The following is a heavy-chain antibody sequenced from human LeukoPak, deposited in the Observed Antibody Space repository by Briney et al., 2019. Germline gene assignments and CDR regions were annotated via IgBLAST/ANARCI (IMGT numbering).Heavy chain of an antibody. CDR3: ARGLADYYGSGSPYDAFDI. CDR1: GGSISSSSYY. J-gene: IGHJ3*02. Sequence: SETLSLTCAVYGGSISSSSYYWGWIRQPPGKGLEWIGSIYYSGSTYYNPSLKSRVTISVDTSKNQFSLKLSSVTAADTAVYYCARGLADYYGSGSPYDAFDIWGQGTMVTVSS. D-gene: IGHD3-10*01. V-gene: IGHV4-39*07. CDR2: IYYSGST.